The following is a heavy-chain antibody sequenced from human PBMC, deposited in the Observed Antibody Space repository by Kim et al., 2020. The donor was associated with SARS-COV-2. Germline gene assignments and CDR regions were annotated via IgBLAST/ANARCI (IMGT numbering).Heavy chain of an antibody. CDR3: AKYDPLVPRNNWFDP. Sequence: SVKVSCKASGGTFSSYAISWVRQAPGQGLEWMGGIIPIFGTANYAQKFQGRVTITADESTSTAYMELSSLRSEDTAVYYCAKYDPLVPRNNWFDPWGQGTLVTVSS. CDR2: IIPIFGTA. J-gene: IGHJ5*02. CDR1: GGTFSSYA. V-gene: IGHV1-69*13. D-gene: IGHD3-3*01.